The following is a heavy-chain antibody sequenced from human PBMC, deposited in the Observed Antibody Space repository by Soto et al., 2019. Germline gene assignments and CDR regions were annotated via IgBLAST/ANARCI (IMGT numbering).Heavy chain of an antibody. CDR1: GFTFTNYW. CDR2: IDGVGTGT. Sequence: EVQLVQSGGGSVQPGGSLRLSCAASGFTFTNYWMHWVRQVPGKGLVWVSRIDGVGTGTSYSDSVRGRFTISRDNAENTLDLQMNSLRAEDTAVYYCTTVVEYWGQGTLVTVSS. D-gene: IGHD2-15*01. J-gene: IGHJ4*02. V-gene: IGHV3-74*01. CDR3: TTVVEY.